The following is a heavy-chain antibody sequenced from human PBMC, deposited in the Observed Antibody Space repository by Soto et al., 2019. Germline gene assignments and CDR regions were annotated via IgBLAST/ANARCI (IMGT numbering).Heavy chain of an antibody. V-gene: IGHV1-2*02. CDR1: GYTFTGHY. Sequence: GASVKVSCKASGYTFTGHYIHWVRQAPEQGPEWMGEIGPESGATRYAQKFQGRVTMTRDTSITTVYTELKNLSPDDTAVYYCGRGRSGQIVVFYWGQGXPVTVYS. D-gene: IGHD1-26*01. CDR3: GRGRSGQIVVFY. J-gene: IGHJ4*02. CDR2: IGPESGAT.